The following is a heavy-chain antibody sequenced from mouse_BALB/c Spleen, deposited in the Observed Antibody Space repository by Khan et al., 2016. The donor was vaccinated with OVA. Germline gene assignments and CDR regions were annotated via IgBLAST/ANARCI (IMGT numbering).Heavy chain of an antibody. CDR3: ARNGGVHYNMDY. V-gene: IGHV2-4*02. Sequence: QVQLKQSGPGLVQPSQSLSITCTVSGFSLANYGVHWVHQPPGKGLEWLGLIWSGGNTDYNGAYISRLSISKDNSKCHVFFKMNSLQADDTARYCCARNGGVHYNMDYWGQGTSVTVSS. J-gene: IGHJ4*01. CDR2: IWSGGNT. CDR1: GFSLANYG.